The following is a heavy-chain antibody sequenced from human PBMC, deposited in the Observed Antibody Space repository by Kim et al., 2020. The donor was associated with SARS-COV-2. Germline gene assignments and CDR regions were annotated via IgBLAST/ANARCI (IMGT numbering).Heavy chain of an antibody. D-gene: IGHD3-3*01. CDR3: AKDLGITIFGVVRLTVSAMDV. CDR2: ISGSGGST. Sequence: PGGSLRLSCAASGFTFSSYAMSWVRQAPGKGLEWVSAISGSGGSTYYADSVKGRFTISRDNSKNTLYLQMNSLRAEDTAVYYCAKDLGITIFGVVRLTVSAMDVWGKGTTVTVSS. V-gene: IGHV3-23*01. CDR1: GFTFSSYA. J-gene: IGHJ6*03.